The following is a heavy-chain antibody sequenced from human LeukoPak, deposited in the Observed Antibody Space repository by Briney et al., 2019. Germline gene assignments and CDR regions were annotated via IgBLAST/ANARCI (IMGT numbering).Heavy chain of an antibody. CDR2: IYYSGST. CDR3: ARSPWVVVPAAIRIGITGIPYWFDP. D-gene: IGHD2-2*01. V-gene: IGHV4-59*08. J-gene: IGHJ5*02. Sequence: PSETLSLTCTVSGGSISSYYWSWIRQPPGKGLEWIGYIYYSGSTNYNPSLKSRVTISVDTSKNQFSLKLSSVTAADTAVYYCARSPWVVVPAAIRIGITGIPYWFDPWGQGTLVTVSS. CDR1: GGSISSYY.